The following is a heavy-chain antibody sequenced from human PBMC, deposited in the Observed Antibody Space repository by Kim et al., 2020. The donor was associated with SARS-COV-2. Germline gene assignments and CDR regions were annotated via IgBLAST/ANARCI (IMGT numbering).Heavy chain of an antibody. CDR3: ARDGSSAWYAYGMDV. Sequence: ADEVRGRFPVSRDNAKNELDLQMNTLRAEDTAVYYCARDGSSAWYAYGMDVWGQGTTVTVSS. V-gene: IGHV3-11*06. J-gene: IGHJ6*02. D-gene: IGHD6-19*01.